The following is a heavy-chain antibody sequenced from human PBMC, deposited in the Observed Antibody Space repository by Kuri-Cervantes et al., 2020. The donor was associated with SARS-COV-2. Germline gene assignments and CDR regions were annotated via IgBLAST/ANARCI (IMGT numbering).Heavy chain of an antibody. D-gene: IGHD7-27*01. CDR1: GFTFSGYS. CDR3: AREEGGELGEAFDY. J-gene: IGHJ4*02. V-gene: IGHV3-21*01. CDR2: IDSSSYYI. Sequence: GGALRLSCAASGFTFSGYSMHWIRQAPGKWLEWVASIDSSSYYIYHADSVKGRLTISRDNAKTSLYLQMNSLKPEDTAVYYCAREEGGELGEAFDYRGQGALVTVSS.